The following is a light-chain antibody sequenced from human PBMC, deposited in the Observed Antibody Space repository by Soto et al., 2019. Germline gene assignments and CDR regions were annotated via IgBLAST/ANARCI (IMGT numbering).Light chain of an antibody. CDR1: SSDVGAYKF. V-gene: IGLV2-8*01. Sequence: QSALAQPPSASGSPGQSVTISCTGTSSDVGAYKFVSWYQQHPGKAPKLMIYDVSKRPTGVPDRFSGSKSGNTASLTVSGLQAEDEADYYCSSYAGSSNYVFGTGTKATVL. CDR2: DVS. J-gene: IGLJ1*01. CDR3: SSYAGSSNYV.